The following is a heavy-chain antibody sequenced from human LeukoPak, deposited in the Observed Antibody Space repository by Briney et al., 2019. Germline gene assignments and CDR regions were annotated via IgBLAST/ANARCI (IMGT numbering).Heavy chain of an antibody. D-gene: IGHD3-10*01. V-gene: IGHV3-30*01. CDR2: TSYDGNNK. J-gene: IGHJ6*03. CDR3: ARGGIPTGPYYYFYYMDV. Sequence: GSLRLSCAASGFTFSRNVMHWVRQAPGKGLEWVALTSYDGNNKFYADSVKGRFTISRDNSRNTLYLQMNSLRGEDAAVYSCARGGIPTGPYYYFYYMDVWGKGTAVTVSS. CDR1: GFTFSRNV.